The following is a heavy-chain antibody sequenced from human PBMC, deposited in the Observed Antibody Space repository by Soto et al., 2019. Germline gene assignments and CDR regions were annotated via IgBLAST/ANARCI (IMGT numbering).Heavy chain of an antibody. Sequence: PSETLSLTCTVSGGSLSSSSYYWGWIRHPPGKGLEWIVSIYYSGRTYYNPSLKSRVTISVDTSKNQFSLKLSSVTAADTAVYYCLDSSGYDGGMDVWGQGTTVTVSS. J-gene: IGHJ6*02. CDR1: GGSLSSSSYY. V-gene: IGHV4-39*01. CDR3: LDSSGYDGGMDV. D-gene: IGHD3-22*01. CDR2: IYYSGRT.